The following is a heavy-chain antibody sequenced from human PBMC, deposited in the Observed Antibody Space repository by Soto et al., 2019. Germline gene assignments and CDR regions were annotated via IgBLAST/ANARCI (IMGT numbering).Heavy chain of an antibody. CDR2: INTDGTYT. CDR1: GLSFRNYW. D-gene: IGHD1-20*01. V-gene: IGHV3-74*01. J-gene: IGHJ4*02. Sequence: EMQLVESGGGLVQPGGSLRLSCVASGLSFRNYWVHWVRQAPGKGLEWASRINTDGTYTSNADPVKGRFTISRDNAKNTLYLQMNSLRVEDTAVYFCAGFGYDWNGWDWGPGTLVTVSS. CDR3: AGFGYDWNGWD.